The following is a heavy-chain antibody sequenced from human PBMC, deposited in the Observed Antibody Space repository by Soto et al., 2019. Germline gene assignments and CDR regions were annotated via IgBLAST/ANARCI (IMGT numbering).Heavy chain of an antibody. Sequence: QVQLVQSGAEVKKPGSSVKVSCKAAGGTFSSYTISWVRQAPGQGLEWMGRIIPILGIANYAQKFQGRVTITADKSTSTAYMELSILRSEDTAVYYCARWRNSSGWLPLDYWGQGTLVTVSS. CDR2: IIPILGIA. CDR3: ARWRNSSGWLPLDY. CDR1: GGTFSSYT. D-gene: IGHD6-19*01. V-gene: IGHV1-69*02. J-gene: IGHJ4*02.